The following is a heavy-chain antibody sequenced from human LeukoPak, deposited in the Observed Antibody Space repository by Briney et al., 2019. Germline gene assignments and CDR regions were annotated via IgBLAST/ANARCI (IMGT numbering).Heavy chain of an antibody. Sequence: SVKVSCKASGGTFSSYAISWVRQAPGQGLEWMGRIIPILGIANYAQKFQGRVTITADKSTSTAYMELSSLRSEDTAVYYCASLTVTTRRGFDYRGQGTLVTVSS. V-gene: IGHV1-69*04. CDR1: GGTFSSYA. CDR2: IIPILGIA. J-gene: IGHJ4*02. D-gene: IGHD4-17*01. CDR3: ASLTVTTRRGFDY.